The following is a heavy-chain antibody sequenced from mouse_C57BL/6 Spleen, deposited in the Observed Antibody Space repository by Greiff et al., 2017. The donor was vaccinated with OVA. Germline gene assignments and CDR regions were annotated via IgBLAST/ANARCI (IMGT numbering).Heavy chain of an antibody. D-gene: IGHD1-1*01. V-gene: IGHV1-72*01. Sequence: VQLQQPGAELVKPGASVKLSCKASGYTFTSYWMHWVKQRPGRGLEWIGRIDPNSGGTKYNEKFKSKATLTVDKPSSTAYMQLSSLTSEDSAVYYGARSSVVATYYFDYWGQGTTLTVSS. CDR1: GYTFTSYW. CDR2: IDPNSGGT. J-gene: IGHJ2*01. CDR3: ARSSVVATYYFDY.